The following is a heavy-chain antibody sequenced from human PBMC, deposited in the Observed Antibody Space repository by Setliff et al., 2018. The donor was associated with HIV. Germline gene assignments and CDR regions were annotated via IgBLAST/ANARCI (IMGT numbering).Heavy chain of an antibody. V-gene: IGHV4-61*02. Sequence: PSETLSLTCTVSGVSINSGNYYWGWIRQPAGKRLEWIGRIYYSGSTNYNPSLKSRVTISVDTSKNQFSLKLSSVTAADTAVYYCATYADRESNRFDPWGQGILVTVSS. J-gene: IGHJ5*02. CDR3: ATYADRESNRFDP. D-gene: IGHD3-10*01. CDR2: IYYSGST. CDR1: GVSINSGNYY.